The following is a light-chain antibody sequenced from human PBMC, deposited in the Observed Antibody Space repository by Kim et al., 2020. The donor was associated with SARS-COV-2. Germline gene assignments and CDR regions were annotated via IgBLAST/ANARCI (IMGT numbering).Light chain of an antibody. CDR1: SNDIGNYNY. J-gene: IGLJ3*02. CDR3: SSHIGSSTWV. Sequence: GQAITLSSTGTSNDIGNYNYVSWSQQHPGNAPKLLIYDVSKRPSGVSDRFSGAKSGDTASLTISGLQAEDEADYYCSSHIGSSTWVFGGGTQLTVL. V-gene: IGLV2-14*04. CDR2: DVS.